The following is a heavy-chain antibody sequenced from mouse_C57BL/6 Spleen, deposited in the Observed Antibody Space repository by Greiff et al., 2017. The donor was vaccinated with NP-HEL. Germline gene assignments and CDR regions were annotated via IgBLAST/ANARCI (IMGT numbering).Heavy chain of an antibody. J-gene: IGHJ3*01. CDR1: GFTFSDFY. Sequence: EVKVVESGGGLVQSGRSLRLSCATSGFTFSDFYMEWVRQAPGKGLEWIAASRNKANDYTTEYSASVKGRFIVSRDTSQSILYLQMNALRAEDTAIYYCARDGDYDWFAYWGQGTLVTVSA. CDR2: SRNKANDYTT. V-gene: IGHV7-1*01. CDR3: ARDGDYDWFAY. D-gene: IGHD2-4*01.